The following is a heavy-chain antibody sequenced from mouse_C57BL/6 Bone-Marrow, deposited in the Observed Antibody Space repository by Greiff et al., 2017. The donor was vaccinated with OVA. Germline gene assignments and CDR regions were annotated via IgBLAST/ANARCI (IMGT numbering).Heavy chain of an antibody. D-gene: IGHD2-1*01. CDR1: GYTFTDYY. CDR2: IYPGSGNT. Sequence: QVQLQQSGAELVRPGASVKLSCKASGYTFTDYYINWVKQRPGQGLEWIARIYPGSGNTYYNEKFKGKATLTAEKSSSTAYMQLSSLTSEDSAVYFCACNYGTYWGQGTLVTVSA. CDR3: ACNYGTY. V-gene: IGHV1-76*01. J-gene: IGHJ3*01.